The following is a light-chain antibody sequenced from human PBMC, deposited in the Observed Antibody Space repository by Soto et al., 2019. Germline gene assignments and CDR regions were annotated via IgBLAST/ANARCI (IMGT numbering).Light chain of an antibody. CDR1: SSDVGGYNY. CDR3: SSYGGSNV. Sequence: QSALTQPPSASGSPGQSVTISCTGTSSDVGGYNYVSWYQQHPGKAPKLLIYEVSKRPSGVPDRFSGSKSGNTASLTVSGLQAEDEADYYCSSYGGSNVFGTGTKLTVL. CDR2: EVS. J-gene: IGLJ1*01. V-gene: IGLV2-8*01.